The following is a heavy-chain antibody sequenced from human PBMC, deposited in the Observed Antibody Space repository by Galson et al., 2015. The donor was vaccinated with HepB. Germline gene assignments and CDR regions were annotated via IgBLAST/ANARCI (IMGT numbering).Heavy chain of an antibody. V-gene: IGHV3-30*04. CDR3: ARGTHIVVAATRPVNGMDV. CDR2: ISYDGSNK. CDR1: GFTFSDYS. J-gene: IGHJ6*02. Sequence: SLRLSCAASGFTFSDYSIHWVRQDPGKGLEWVSVISYDGSNKYYADSVKGRFTISRDNFKSTLYLQMNSLRVEDTAVYYCARGTHIVVAATRPVNGMDVWGQGTTVTVSS. D-gene: IGHD2-15*01.